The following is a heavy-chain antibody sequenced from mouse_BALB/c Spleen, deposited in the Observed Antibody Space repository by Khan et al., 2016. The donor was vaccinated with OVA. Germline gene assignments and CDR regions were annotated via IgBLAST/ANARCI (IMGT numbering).Heavy chain of an antibody. D-gene: IGHD1-2*01. CDR3: TRGTTAPYVMDY. J-gene: IGHJ4*01. CDR2: IYPVSGSP. CDR1: GYTFSTYW. V-gene: IGHV1S22*01. Sequence: LQQPGSELVSPGASVKLSCKTSGYTFSTYWMHWVKQRPGQGLKWIGNIYPVSGSPNYDEKFKSKATLTVDTSSTTAYMQLSSLTSEDSAVYYCTRGTTAPYVMDYWGQGTSVTVSS.